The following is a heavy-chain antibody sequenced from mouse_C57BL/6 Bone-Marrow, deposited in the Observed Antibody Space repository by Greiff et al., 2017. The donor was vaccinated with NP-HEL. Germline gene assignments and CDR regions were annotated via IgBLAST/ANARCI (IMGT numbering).Heavy chain of an antibody. V-gene: IGHV1-69*01. CDR2: IDPSDSYT. Sequence: QVQLQQPGAELVMPGASVKLSCKASGYTFTSYWMHWVKQRPGQGLEWIGEIDPSDSYTNYNQKFKGKSTLTVDKSSSTAYMQLSSLTSEDSAVYYCARLLRPQDFYYWGQGTTLTVSS. CDR1: GYTFTSYW. D-gene: IGHD1-2*01. CDR3: ARLLRPQDFYY. J-gene: IGHJ2*01.